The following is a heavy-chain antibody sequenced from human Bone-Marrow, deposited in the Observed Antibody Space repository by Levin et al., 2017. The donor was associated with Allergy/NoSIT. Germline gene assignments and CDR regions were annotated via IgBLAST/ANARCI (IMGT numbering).Heavy chain of an antibody. V-gene: IGHV1-2*02. J-gene: IGHJ5*02. CDR3: ARDEGFSGYDYRGWFDP. CDR2: INPNSGGT. D-gene: IGHD5-12*01. CDR1: GYTFTGYY. Sequence: GESLKISCKASGYTFTGYYIHWVRQAPGQGLEWMGWINPNSGGTKYAQKFRGRVTMTRDTSISTAYMELSRLRSDDTAVFFCARDEGFSGYDYRGWFDPWGQGTLVTVSS.